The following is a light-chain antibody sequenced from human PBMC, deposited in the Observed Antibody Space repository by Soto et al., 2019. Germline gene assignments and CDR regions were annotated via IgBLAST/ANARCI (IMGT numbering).Light chain of an antibody. CDR2: GTS. Sequence: IVMTQSPASLSVSPGERATLFCRASQSVSSDLAWYQQRPGQAPRLLMYGTSIRASGIPARFSGSGSGTEFTLTISNLQSEDFAVYYCQQYNNWRWTFGQGTKVDI. CDR3: QQYNNWRWT. V-gene: IGKV3-15*01. CDR1: QSVSSD. J-gene: IGKJ1*01.